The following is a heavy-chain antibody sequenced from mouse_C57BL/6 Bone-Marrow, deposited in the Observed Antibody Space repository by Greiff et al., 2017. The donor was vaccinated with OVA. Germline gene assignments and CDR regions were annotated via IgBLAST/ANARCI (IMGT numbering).Heavy chain of an antibody. J-gene: IGHJ1*03. CDR2: IDPENGDT. Sequence: EVQLQESGAELVRPGASVKLSCTASGFNIKDDYMHWVKQRPEQGLEWIGWIDPENGDTEYASKCQGKATITADTSSNTAYLQLSSLTSEDTAVYYCTATYYYGSSSWYFDVWGTGTTVTVSS. CDR1: GFNIKDDY. D-gene: IGHD1-1*01. V-gene: IGHV14-4*01. CDR3: TATYYYGSSSWYFDV.